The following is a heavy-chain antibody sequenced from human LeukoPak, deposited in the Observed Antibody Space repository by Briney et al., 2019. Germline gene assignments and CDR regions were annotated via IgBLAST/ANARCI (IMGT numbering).Heavy chain of an antibody. D-gene: IGHD7-27*01. CDR1: GGSISSSSYY. CDR2: IYYSGTT. V-gene: IGHV4-39*01. CDR3: ARVGKDYYYYMDV. Sequence: SETLSLTYTVSGGSISSSSYYWGWIRQPPGKRLEWIGSIYYSGTTYYNPSLKSRVTISVDTSKNQFSLRLSSVTAADTAMYYCARVGKDYYYYMDVWGKGTTVTISS. J-gene: IGHJ6*03.